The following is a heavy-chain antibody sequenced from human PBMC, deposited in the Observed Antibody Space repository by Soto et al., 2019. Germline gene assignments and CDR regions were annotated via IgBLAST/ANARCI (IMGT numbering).Heavy chain of an antibody. J-gene: IGHJ4*02. Sequence: PSETLSLTGSVSGGSISGSYWSWIRQSPGKGLEWLGYVYYTGSTNYSPSLRSRVSISVDTSKNEFSLRLSSVTAADTAVYFCARSVAVPGARIDYWGQGTQVTV. V-gene: IGHV4-59*01. CDR1: GGSISGSY. D-gene: IGHD6-19*01. CDR2: VYYTGST. CDR3: ARSVAVPGARIDY.